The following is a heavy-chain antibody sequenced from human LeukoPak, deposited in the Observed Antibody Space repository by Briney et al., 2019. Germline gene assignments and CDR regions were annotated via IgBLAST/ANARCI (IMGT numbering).Heavy chain of an antibody. V-gene: IGHV3-48*04. CDR2: ISSSGSTI. CDR3: ARDSAYYGSGSYDH. J-gene: IGHJ4*02. CDR1: GFIFSSHG. D-gene: IGHD3-10*01. Sequence: GGTLRLSCAASGFIFSSHGMNWVRQAPGKGLEWVSYISSSGSTIYYADSVKGRFTISRDNAKNSLYLQMNSLRAEDTAVYYCARDSAYYGSGSYDHWGQGTLVTVSS.